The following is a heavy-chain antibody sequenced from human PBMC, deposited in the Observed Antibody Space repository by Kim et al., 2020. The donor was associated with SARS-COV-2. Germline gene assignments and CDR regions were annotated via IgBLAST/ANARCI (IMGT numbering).Heavy chain of an antibody. D-gene: IGHD2-15*01. Sequence: SETLSLTCTVSGGSISSYYWSWIRQPPGKGLEWIGYIYYSGSTNYNPSLKSRVTISVDTSKNQFSLKLSSVTAADTAVYYCARVHCSGGSCFDYWGQGTLVTVSS. CDR1: GGSISSYY. CDR3: ARVHCSGGSCFDY. V-gene: IGHV4-59*13. CDR2: IYYSGST. J-gene: IGHJ4*02.